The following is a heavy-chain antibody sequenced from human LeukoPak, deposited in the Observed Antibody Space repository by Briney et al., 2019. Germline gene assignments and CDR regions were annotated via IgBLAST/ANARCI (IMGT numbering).Heavy chain of an antibody. CDR2: ISSSSSYI. Sequence: PGGSLRLSCAASVFTLSSYSMNWVRQAPGKGLEWVSSISSSSSYIYYADSVKGRFTISRDNAKNSLYLQMNSLRAENTAVYYCAAGHPYSSSFYYYYYMDVWGKGTTVTVSS. CDR1: VFTLSSYS. D-gene: IGHD6-6*01. CDR3: AAGHPYSSSFYYYYYMDV. J-gene: IGHJ6*03. V-gene: IGHV3-21*01.